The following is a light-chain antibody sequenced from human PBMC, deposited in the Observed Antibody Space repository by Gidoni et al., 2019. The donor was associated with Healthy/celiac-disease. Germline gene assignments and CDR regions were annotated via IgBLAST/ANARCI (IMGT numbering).Light chain of an antibody. V-gene: IGKV3-20*01. CDR2: VAS. CDR3: QQYGSSPPIT. Sequence: EIVLTQSPGTLSLSPGERATLSCRAIQSVSSSYLAWYQQKPGQAPRLLIYVASSRATGIPDRFSGSGSGTDFTLTISRLEPEDFAVYYCQQYGSSPPITFGPGTKVDIK. J-gene: IGKJ3*01. CDR1: QSVSSSY.